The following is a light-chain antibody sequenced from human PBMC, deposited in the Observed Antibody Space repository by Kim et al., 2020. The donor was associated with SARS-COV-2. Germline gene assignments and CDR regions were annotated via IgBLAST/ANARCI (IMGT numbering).Light chain of an antibody. CDR1: QPISSS. J-gene: IGKJ1*01. CDR3: QQHDPYPWT. V-gene: IGKV1-5*03. Sequence: DIQMTQSPSTLSASVGDKVTISCRASQPISSSLAWYQQKAGKAPRLMIYKASSVETGVPSRFSGSGSGTEFTLTISSLQPDDFATYYCQQHDPYPWTFGQGTKVDIK. CDR2: KAS.